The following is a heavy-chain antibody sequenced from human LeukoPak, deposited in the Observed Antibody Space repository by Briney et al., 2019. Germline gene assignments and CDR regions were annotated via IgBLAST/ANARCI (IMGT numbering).Heavy chain of an antibody. D-gene: IGHD3-3*01. CDR2: IYYSGST. V-gene: IGHV4-59*01. J-gene: IGHJ5*02. Sequence: SETLSLTCTVSGGSISSYYWNWIRQPPGKGLEWIGYIYYSGSTNYNPSLQGRVTISVDTSKNQFSLKLTSVTAADTAMYYCARGGNDFWSGLMYNWFDPWGQGTLVTVSS. CDR1: GGSISSYY. CDR3: ARGGNDFWSGLMYNWFDP.